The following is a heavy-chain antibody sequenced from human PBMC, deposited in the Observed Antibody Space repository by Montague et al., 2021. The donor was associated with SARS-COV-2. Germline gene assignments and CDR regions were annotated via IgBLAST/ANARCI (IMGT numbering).Heavy chain of an antibody. J-gene: IGHJ6*02. V-gene: IGHV4-59*01. Sequence: SETLSLTCTVSGGSISSYYWSWIRQPPGKGLEWIGYIYYSGSTNYNPSLKSRVTISVDTSKNQFSLKLSSVTAADTAVYYCARDSGYWAQQRVPPRLYYNYYGMDVWGQGTTVTVSS. CDR1: GGSISSYY. D-gene: IGHD6-13*01. CDR2: IYYSGST. CDR3: ARDSGYWAQQRVPPRLYYNYYGMDV.